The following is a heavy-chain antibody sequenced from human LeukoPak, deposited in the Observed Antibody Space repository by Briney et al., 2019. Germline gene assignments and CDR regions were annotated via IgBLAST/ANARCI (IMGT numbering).Heavy chain of an antibody. J-gene: IGHJ4*02. D-gene: IGHD2-2*01. CDR2: ISSSSSYI. CDR3: ARGPETVVVPAAEFDY. CDR1: GFTFSSYS. V-gene: IGHV3-21*01. Sequence: AGGSLRLSCAASGFTFSSYSMNWVRQAPGKGLEWVSSISSSSSYIYYADSVKGRFTISRDNAKNSLYLQMNSLRAEDTAVYYCARGPETVVVPAAEFDYWGQGTLVTVSS.